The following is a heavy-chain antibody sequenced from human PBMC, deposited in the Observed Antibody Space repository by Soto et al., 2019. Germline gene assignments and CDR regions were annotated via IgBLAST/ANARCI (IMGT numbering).Heavy chain of an antibody. D-gene: IGHD3-16*02. Sequence: PGGSLRLSCAASGFTFSSYAMSWVRQAPGKGLEWVSAISGSGGSTYYADSVKGRFTISRDNSKNTLYLQMNSLRAEDTAVYYCANSRPSLGELSFLHFDYWGQGTLVTVSS. CDR2: ISGSGGST. V-gene: IGHV3-23*01. CDR1: GFTFSSYA. J-gene: IGHJ4*02. CDR3: ANSRPSLGELSFLHFDY.